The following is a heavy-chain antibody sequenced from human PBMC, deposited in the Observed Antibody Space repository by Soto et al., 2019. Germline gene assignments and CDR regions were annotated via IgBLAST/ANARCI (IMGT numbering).Heavy chain of an antibody. V-gene: IGHV1-18*01. CDR3: AREDYYDSSGYLPVRYYFGMDV. J-gene: IGHJ6*02. CDR1: GYTFTNSG. CDR2: IGAYNGHT. Sequence: QVQLVQSRAEVKKPGASVKVSCKASGYTFTNSGISWVRQAPGQGLEWMGWIGAYNGHTKYAQKLQGRVTMTTDTATITAYMELRSLKSDDTAVYYWAREDYYDSSGYLPVRYYFGMDVWGQGTTVTVSS. D-gene: IGHD3-22*01.